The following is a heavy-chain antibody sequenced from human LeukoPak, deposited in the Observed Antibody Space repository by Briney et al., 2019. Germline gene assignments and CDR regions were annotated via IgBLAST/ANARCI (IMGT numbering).Heavy chain of an antibody. D-gene: IGHD3-3*01. Sequence: SETLSLTCTVSGGSISSYYCSWIRQPPGKGLEWIGYIYYSGSTNYNPSLKSRVTISVDTSKNQFSLKLSSVTAADTAVYYCARKSRRNWFDPWGQGTLVTVSS. CDR3: ARKSRRNWFDP. V-gene: IGHV4-59*01. J-gene: IGHJ5*02. CDR1: GGSISSYY. CDR2: IYYSGST.